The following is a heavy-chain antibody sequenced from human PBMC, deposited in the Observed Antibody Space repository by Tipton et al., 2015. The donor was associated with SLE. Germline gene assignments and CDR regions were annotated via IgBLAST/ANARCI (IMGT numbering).Heavy chain of an antibody. D-gene: IGHD1-26*01. CDR2: INPNSGGT. CDR1: GYTFTGYY. Sequence: QLVQSGPEVKKPGASVKVSCKASGYTFTGYYMHWVRQAPGQGLEWMGWINPNSGGTNYAQKFQGWVTMTRDTSISTAYMELSRLRSDDTAVYYCARDQVQSSGSYDYWGQGTLVTVSS. J-gene: IGHJ4*02. CDR3: ARDQVQSSGSYDY. V-gene: IGHV1-2*04.